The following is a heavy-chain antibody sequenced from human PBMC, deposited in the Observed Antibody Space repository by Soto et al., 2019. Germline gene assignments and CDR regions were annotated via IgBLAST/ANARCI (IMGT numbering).Heavy chain of an antibody. J-gene: IGHJ6*02. CDR3: ASYYYDSSGYYRYYYGMDV. D-gene: IGHD3-22*01. V-gene: IGHV4-39*01. CDR2: IYYSGST. Sequence: PSETLSLTCTVSGGSISTSSDYWRWIRQPPGKGLEWIGSIYYSGSTYYNPSLKSRVTISVDTSKNQFSLKLSSVTAADTAVYYCASYYYDSSGYYRYYYGMDVWGQGTTVTVSS. CDR1: GGSISTSSDY.